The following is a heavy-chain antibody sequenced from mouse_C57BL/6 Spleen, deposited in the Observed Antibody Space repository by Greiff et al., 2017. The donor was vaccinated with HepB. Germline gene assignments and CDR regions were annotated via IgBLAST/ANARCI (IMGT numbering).Heavy chain of an antibody. V-gene: IGHV1-69*01. CDR2: IDPSDSYT. CDR1: GYTFTSYW. Sequence: QVQLQQPGAELVMPGASVKLSCKASGYTFTSYWMHWVKQRPGQGLEWIGEIDPSDSYTNYNQKFKGKSTVTVDKSSSTAYMQLSSLTSEESAVYYCARSEGYYAMDYWGQGTSVTVSS. CDR3: ARSEGYYAMDY. J-gene: IGHJ4*01. D-gene: IGHD3-3*01.